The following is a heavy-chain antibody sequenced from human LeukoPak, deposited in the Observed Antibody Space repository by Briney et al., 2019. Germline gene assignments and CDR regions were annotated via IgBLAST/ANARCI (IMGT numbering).Heavy chain of an antibody. CDR2: IDPNRGGT. J-gene: IGHJ4*02. V-gene: IGHV1-2*06. D-gene: IGHD1-1*01. CDR1: GYSFSDYY. CDR3: ARGRTTTDY. Sequence: ASVRVSCKTSGYSFSDYYMHWVRQAPGQGLEWMGRIDPNRGGTNYAQKFQGRVTVTRDTSISTVYMELRSLRSDDTAVYYGARGRTTTDYWGQGTLVTVSS.